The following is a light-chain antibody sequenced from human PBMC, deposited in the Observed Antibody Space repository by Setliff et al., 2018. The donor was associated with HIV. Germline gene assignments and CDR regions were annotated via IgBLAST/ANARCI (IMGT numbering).Light chain of an antibody. CDR2: GNG. J-gene: IGLJ1*01. Sequence: QSVLTQPPSVSGAPGQRVTISCTWSNSNIGAGYDVHWYQQLPGTAPKLLMYGNGNRPSGVPDRFSDSKSGTSASLAITGLQAEDEADYYCQSYDNRLSEEVFGTGTKVTVL. V-gene: IGLV1-40*01. CDR3: QSYDNRLSEEV. CDR1: NSNIGAGYD.